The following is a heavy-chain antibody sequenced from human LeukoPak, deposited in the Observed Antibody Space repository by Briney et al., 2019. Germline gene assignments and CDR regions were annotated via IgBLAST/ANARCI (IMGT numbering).Heavy chain of an antibody. Sequence: GGSLRLSCVASGFTFTNYAMHWIRQAPGKGLEWVSDISGSGEGTYYADSVRGRFTISRDNSENSLSLQMNRLRAEDTACYYCARLAGTSGTSSRVLHYWGQGTLVTVSS. CDR2: ISGSGEGT. D-gene: IGHD1-1*01. CDR1: GFTFTNYA. V-gene: IGHV3-23*01. CDR3: ARLAGTSGTSSRVLHY. J-gene: IGHJ4*02.